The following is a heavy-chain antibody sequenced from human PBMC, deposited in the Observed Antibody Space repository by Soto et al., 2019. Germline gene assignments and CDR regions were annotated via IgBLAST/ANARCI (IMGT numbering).Heavy chain of an antibody. CDR1: GFTFSNYE. D-gene: IGHD2-21*02. J-gene: IGHJ4*02. CDR2: ISSSGGLI. CDR3: AREEINGGGDCFLL. V-gene: IGHV3-48*03. Sequence: EVQLVESGGDLVQPGGSLRLSCAASGFTFSNYEVNWVRQGPGKGLEWISYISSSGGLIYYSDSVRGRFTISRDSAKNSVYLQINSLRAEDTAVYYCAREEINGGGDCFLLWGQGTLVTVSA.